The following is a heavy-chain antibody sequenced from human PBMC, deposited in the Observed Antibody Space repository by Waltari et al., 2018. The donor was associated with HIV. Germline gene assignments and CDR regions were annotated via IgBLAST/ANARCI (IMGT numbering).Heavy chain of an antibody. CDR1: GSSINTVYY. V-gene: IGHV4-38-2*01. Sequence: QVQLQESGPGLVRPSETLSLTCVVSGSSINTVYYWGWIRQPPGTGLEWIGSASHSGGTFHNASLKSRVTMSVDRSKNQFSLKMSSVTAADTAVYYCARAKVVPALFELWGRGTLVTVSS. J-gene: IGHJ2*01. D-gene: IGHD2-15*01. CDR3: ARAKVVPALFEL. CDR2: ASHSGGT.